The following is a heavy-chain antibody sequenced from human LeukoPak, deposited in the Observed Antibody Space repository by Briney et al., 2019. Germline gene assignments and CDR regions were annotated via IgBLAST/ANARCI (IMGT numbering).Heavy chain of an antibody. J-gene: IGHJ4*02. CDR3: AREVGADYYFDY. D-gene: IGHD1-26*01. Sequence: SETLSLTCTVSGYSISSGYYWGLIRQPPGKGLEWIGSIYHSGSTYYNPSLKSRVTISVDTSKNQFSLKLSSVTAADTAVYYCAREVGADYYFDYWGQGTLVTVSS. V-gene: IGHV4-38-2*02. CDR2: IYHSGST. CDR1: GYSISSGYY.